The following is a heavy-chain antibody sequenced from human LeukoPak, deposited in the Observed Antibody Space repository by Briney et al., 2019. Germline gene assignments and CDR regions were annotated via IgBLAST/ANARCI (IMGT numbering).Heavy chain of an antibody. CDR1: GFTFTSHW. CDR2: ISDDGKKT. Sequence: GGPLRLSCAESGFTFTSHWMHWVRQAPGKGLVWVSHISDDGKKTNYADSVKGRFTISRDVAKNTLHLQMDSLRVEDTAVYYCAASFRVTGTTNYYWGQGTMVTVSS. V-gene: IGHV3-74*01. J-gene: IGHJ4*02. CDR3: AASFRVTGTTNYY. D-gene: IGHD1-20*01.